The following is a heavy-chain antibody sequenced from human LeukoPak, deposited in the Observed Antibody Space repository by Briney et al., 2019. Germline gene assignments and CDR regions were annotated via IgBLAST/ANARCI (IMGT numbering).Heavy chain of an antibody. V-gene: IGHV1-8*03. Sequence: ASVKVSCKASGYTFTSYYMHWVRQAPGQGLEWMGWMNPNSGNTGYAQKFQGRVTITRNTSISTAYMELSSLRSEDTAVYYCARELYDFWSGFHAFDIWGQGTMVTVSS. CDR1: GYTFTSYY. D-gene: IGHD3-3*01. J-gene: IGHJ3*02. CDR3: ARELYDFWSGFHAFDI. CDR2: MNPNSGNT.